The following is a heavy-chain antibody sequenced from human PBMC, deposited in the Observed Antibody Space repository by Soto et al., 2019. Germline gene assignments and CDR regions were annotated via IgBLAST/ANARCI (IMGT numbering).Heavy chain of an antibody. CDR3: ASRTPLFDP. CDR1: GFTFSSYG. CDR2: IWYDGSNK. J-gene: IGHJ5*02. Sequence: QVQLVESGGGVVQPGRSLRLSCAASGFTFSSYGMHWVRQAPGKGLEWVAVIWYDGSNKYYADSVKGRFTISRDNSKNTLYLQMNSLRAEDTAVYYCASRTPLFDPCGQGTLVTVSS. V-gene: IGHV3-33*01.